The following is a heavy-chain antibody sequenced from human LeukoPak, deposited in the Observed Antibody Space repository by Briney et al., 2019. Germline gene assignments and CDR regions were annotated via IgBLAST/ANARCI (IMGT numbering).Heavy chain of an antibody. CDR1: GFTISNNY. CDR3: ARGLPSYDMGLDY. V-gene: IGHV3-66*01. Sequence: GGSLRLSCAASGFTISNNYIRWLRQAPGKGLEWVSHIYSGGFTQFAGSVRGRFTMSRDSSKNTLYLQMNSLRAEDTAVYYCARGLPSYDMGLDYWGQGTLVTVSS. D-gene: IGHD3-9*01. J-gene: IGHJ4*02. CDR2: IYSGGFT.